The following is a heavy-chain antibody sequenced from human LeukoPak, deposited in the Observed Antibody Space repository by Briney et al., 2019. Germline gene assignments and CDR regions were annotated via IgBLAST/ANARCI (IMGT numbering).Heavy chain of an antibody. V-gene: IGHV1-69*06. D-gene: IGHD2-15*01. CDR3: ARAGGYCGRISCPYYFDY. Sequence: SVKVSCKASGGTFNSYAISWVRQAPGQGLEWMGGIIPIFGTTNYARKFRGRVTLTADKSTRTAYMELSSLRSEDTAVYYCARAGGYCGRISCPYYFDYWGQGSLVAVSS. CDR2: IIPIFGTT. CDR1: GGTFNSYA. J-gene: IGHJ4*02.